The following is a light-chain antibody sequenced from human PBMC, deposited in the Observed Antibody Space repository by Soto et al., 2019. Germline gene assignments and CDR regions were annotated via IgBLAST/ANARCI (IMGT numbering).Light chain of an antibody. CDR3: CSYVGSSTVV. V-gene: IGLV2-23*02. Sequence: QSVLTQPASVSVSPGQSITISCTGTSSDVGRYNLVSWYQQHPGQAPKLIIYEVSKRPSGISDRFSGSKSGNTASLTISGLQDEDEDDYYCCSYVGSSTVVFGGGTKLTVL. J-gene: IGLJ3*02. CDR2: EVS. CDR1: SSDVGRYNL.